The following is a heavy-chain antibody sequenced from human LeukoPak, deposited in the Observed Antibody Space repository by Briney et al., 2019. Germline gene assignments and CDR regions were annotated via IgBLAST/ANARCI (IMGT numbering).Heavy chain of an antibody. CDR1: GDSINSGGHF. J-gene: IGHJ6*02. D-gene: IGHD3-3*01. Sequence: SETLSLTCTVSGDSINSGGHFWSWIRQHPGKGLEWLGYINYSGSTYYNPSLKSRVTISVDTSQNQFSLKLSSVTAADTAMYYCARDEAIFGAGYYYGMDVWGQGTTVTVSS. CDR3: ARDEAIFGAGYYYGMDV. V-gene: IGHV4-31*03. CDR2: INYSGST.